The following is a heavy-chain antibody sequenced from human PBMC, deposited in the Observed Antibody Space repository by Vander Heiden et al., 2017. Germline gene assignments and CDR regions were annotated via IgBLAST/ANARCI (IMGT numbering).Heavy chain of an antibody. J-gene: IGHJ4*02. Sequence: HVQLLQSGADGQQRAASVKVYCKASGYTCTSKGITWVRQAPGQGRGGKGMSRAYHANTNPAQNLHGRVTLTTDTTTSTAFMRLRCMGPSDTAVYYWARFPKSEARRITRGFDYWGQGTLVTVSS. CDR1: GYTCTSKG. CDR2: SRAYHANT. CDR3: ARFPKSEARRITRGFDY. V-gene: IGHV1-18*01. D-gene: IGHD6-6*01.